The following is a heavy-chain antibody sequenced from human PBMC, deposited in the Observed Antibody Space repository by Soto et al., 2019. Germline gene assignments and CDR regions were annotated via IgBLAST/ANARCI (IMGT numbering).Heavy chain of an antibody. D-gene: IGHD6-19*01. CDR3: VKDGSSGWPYYYGMDV. CDR1: GFTFSSYG. V-gene: IGHV3-30*18. J-gene: IGHJ6*02. Sequence: SLRLSCAASGFTFSSYGMHWVRQAPGKGLEWVAVISYDGSNKYYADSVKGRFTIPRDNSKNTLYLQMSSLRAEDTAVYYCVKDGSSGWPYYYGMDVWGQGTTVTVSS. CDR2: ISYDGSNK.